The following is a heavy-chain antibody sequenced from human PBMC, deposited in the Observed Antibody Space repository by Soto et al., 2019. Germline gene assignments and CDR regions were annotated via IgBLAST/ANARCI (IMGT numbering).Heavy chain of an antibody. Sequence: PSETLSLTCSVSGDAIGSYYSNWIRQPPGKGLEWIGYIYYSGSTNYNPSLKSRVTISVDTSKNQFSLKLSSVTAADTAVYYCARGGWRQIDYWGQGTLVTVS. D-gene: IGHD3-3*01. CDR2: IYYSGST. CDR3: ARGGWRQIDY. CDR1: GDAIGSYY. J-gene: IGHJ4*02. V-gene: IGHV4-59*08.